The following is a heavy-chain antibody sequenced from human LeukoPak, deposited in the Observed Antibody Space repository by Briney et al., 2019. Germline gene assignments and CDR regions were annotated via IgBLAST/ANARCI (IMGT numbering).Heavy chain of an antibody. CDR3: AKDLAFDI. J-gene: IGHJ3*02. CDR1: GFTFSSYA. V-gene: IGHV3-23*01. CDR2: ITGSGDDT. Sequence: PGGSLRLSCAASGFTFSSYAMSWVRQAPGKGLEWVSDITGSGDDTDYADSVKGRFTVSRDNSRNTLYLQISSLRVEDTAVYYCAKDLAFDIWGQGTMVTVSS.